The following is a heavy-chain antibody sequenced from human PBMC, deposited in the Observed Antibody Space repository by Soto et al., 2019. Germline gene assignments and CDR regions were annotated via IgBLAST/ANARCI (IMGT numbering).Heavy chain of an antibody. V-gene: IGHV4-30-4*01. D-gene: IGHD6-25*01. Sequence: ASETLSLTCTVSGGSISSGDYYWSWIRQPPGKGLEWIGYIYYSGSTYYNPSLKSRVTISVDTSKNQFSLKLSSVTAADTAVYYCARRQRLARPSVWFDPWGQGTLVTVSS. CDR2: IYYSGST. CDR1: GGSISSGDYY. CDR3: ARRQRLARPSVWFDP. J-gene: IGHJ5*02.